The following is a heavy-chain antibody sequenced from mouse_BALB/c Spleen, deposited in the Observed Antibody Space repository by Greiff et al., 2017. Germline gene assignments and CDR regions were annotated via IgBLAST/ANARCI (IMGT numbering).Heavy chain of an antibody. Sequence: EVQLVESGGGLVKPGGSLKLSCAASGFTFSSYAMSWVRQTPEKRLEWVATISSGGSYTYYPDSVKGRFTISRDNAKNTLYLQMSSLRSEDTAMYYCARRTTESEDYAMDYWGQGTSVTVSS. CDR1: GFTFSSYA. D-gene: IGHD1-1*01. CDR3: ARRTTESEDYAMDY. V-gene: IGHV5-9-3*01. J-gene: IGHJ4*01. CDR2: ISSGGSYT.